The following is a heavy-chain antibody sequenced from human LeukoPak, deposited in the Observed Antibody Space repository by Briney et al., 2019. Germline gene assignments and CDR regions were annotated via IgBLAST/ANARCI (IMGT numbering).Heavy chain of an antibody. CDR3: ANGLFVVGPADGSDY. CDR2: INPNSGGT. Sequence: ASVKLSCKASGYTFTCYYMHWVRQAPGQGLEWMGWINPNSGGTNYAQKFQGRVTMTRDTSISKAYMELSRLSSNDAAADYCANGLFVVGPADGSDYWGQGTLVTVSS. J-gene: IGHJ4*02. CDR1: GYTFTCYY. V-gene: IGHV1-2*02. D-gene: IGHD2-2*01.